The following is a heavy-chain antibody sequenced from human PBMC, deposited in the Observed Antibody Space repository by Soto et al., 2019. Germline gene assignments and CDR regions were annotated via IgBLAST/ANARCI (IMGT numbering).Heavy chain of an antibody. J-gene: IGHJ4*02. CDR1: GGSFSGYY. CDR2: INHSGST. Sequence: SETLSLTCAVYGGSFSGYYWSWIRQPPGKGLEWIGEINHSGSTNYNPSLKSRVTISVDTSKNQFSLKLSSVTAADTAVYYCAHQAYCGGDCYSDSGFDYWGQGTLVTVSS. V-gene: IGHV4-34*01. CDR3: AHQAYCGGDCYSDSGFDY. D-gene: IGHD2-21*02.